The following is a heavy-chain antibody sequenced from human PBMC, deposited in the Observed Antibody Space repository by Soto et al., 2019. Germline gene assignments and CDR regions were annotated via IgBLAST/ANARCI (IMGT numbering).Heavy chain of an antibody. D-gene: IGHD1-1*01. CDR1: GGTFSSYT. V-gene: IGHV1-69*02. Sequence: GASVKVSCKASGGTFSSYTISWVRQAPGQGLEWMGRIIPILGIANYAQKFQGRVTITADKSTSTAYMELSSLRSEDTAVYYCARAMYNWNDKDYFDYWGQGTLVTVSS. CDR3: ARAMYNWNDKDYFDY. J-gene: IGHJ4*02. CDR2: IIPILGIA.